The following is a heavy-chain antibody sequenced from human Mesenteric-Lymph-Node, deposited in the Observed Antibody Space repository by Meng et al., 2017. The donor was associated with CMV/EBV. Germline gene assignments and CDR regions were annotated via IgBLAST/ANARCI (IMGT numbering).Heavy chain of an antibody. CDR1: GGSFSGYY. Sequence: QVQLEQGGALLLHPPAPLSLSSVFYGGSFSGYYWSWIRQPPWKGLEWIGEINHSGSSNYNTSLKSRVTISVDTSKNQFSLKLLSVTAAETAVYYCARHQRWLKSEGGFNYWGQGTLVTVSS. CDR2: INHSGSS. V-gene: IGHV4-34*01. D-gene: IGHD4-23*01. CDR3: ARHQRWLKSEGGFNY. J-gene: IGHJ4*02.